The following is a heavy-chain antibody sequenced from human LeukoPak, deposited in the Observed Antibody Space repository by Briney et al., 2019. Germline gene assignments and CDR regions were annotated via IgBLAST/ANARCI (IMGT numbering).Heavy chain of an antibody. D-gene: IGHD5-24*01. J-gene: IGHJ4*02. CDR1: GDSISSSRSY. Sequence: SETLSLTCTVSGDSISSSRSYWGWIRQPPGKGLEWIGSIYYSGSTYYNTSLKSRVTISVDTSKNQFSLKLSSVTAADTAVYYCARSHGGRDGYNVGYWGQGTLVTVS. V-gene: IGHV4-39*07. CDR2: IYYSGST. CDR3: ARSHGGRDGYNVGY.